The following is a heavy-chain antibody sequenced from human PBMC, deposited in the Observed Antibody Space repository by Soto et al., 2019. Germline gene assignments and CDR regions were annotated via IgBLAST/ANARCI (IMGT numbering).Heavy chain of an antibody. CDR2: VFYSGAT. D-gene: IGHD1-1*01. J-gene: IGHJ4*02. Sequence: QVQLKELGPGLVKPSETLSLTCNVSGGPIKTGDYYWNWIRQPPGKGLEWIGYVFYSGATNYSPSLKSRAARSMDTSKNQFSLSLTSVTAADTAVYYCARAGFSYGHLLFWGQGIRVTVST. CDR1: GGPIKTGDYY. V-gene: IGHV4-30-4*01. CDR3: ARAGFSYGHLLF.